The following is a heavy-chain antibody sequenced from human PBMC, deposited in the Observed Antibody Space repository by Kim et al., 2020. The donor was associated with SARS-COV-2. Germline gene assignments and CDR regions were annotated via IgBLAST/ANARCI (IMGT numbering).Heavy chain of an antibody. V-gene: IGHV3-7*03. CDR3: ACLDTATNWGTSQ. CDR2: IKKDGSDI. D-gene: IGHD5-18*01. CDR1: GFGSRNHW. J-gene: IGHJ4*02. Sequence: GGSLRLSCAASGFGSRNHWLSWVRQSPGKGLEWVAMIKKDGSDIYYVDSVKGRFTISRDNDKSSMFMQMNSLTVDDTAVYYCACLDTATNWGTSQWGQGTLVTVSS.